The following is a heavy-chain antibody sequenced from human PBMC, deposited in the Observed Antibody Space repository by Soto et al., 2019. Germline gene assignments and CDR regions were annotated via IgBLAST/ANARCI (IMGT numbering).Heavy chain of an antibody. J-gene: IGHJ5*02. Sequence: SETLSLTCTVSGGSISSGDYYWSWIRQPPGKGLEWIGYIYYSGSTYYNPSLKSRVTISVDTSKNQFSLKLSSVTAADTAVYYCAILARSPREYSNYLNASNSSDPCGQGTMVTV. D-gene: IGHD4-4*01. V-gene: IGHV4-30-4*01. CDR3: AILARSPREYSNYLNASNSSDP. CDR2: IYYSGST. CDR1: GGSISSGDYY.